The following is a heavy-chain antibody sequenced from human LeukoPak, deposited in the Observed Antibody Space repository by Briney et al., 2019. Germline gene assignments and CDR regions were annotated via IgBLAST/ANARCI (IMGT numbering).Heavy chain of an antibody. Sequence: SETLSLTCTVSGGSISSYYWSWIRQPPGKGLECIGYIYYSGSTNYNPSLKSRVAISVDTSKNQFSLKLSSVTAADTAVSYCARDSRSGWGNWFDPWGQGTLVTVSS. J-gene: IGHJ5*02. D-gene: IGHD6-19*01. CDR1: GGSISSYY. V-gene: IGHV4-59*12. CDR3: ARDSRSGWGNWFDP. CDR2: IYYSGST.